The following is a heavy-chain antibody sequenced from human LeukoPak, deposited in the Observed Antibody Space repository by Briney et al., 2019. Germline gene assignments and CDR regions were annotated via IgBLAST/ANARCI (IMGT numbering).Heavy chain of an antibody. J-gene: IGHJ4*02. V-gene: IGHV3-48*01. CDR2: ISSSSTNM. CDR1: GFTFSTYS. CDR3: AREYSSSSGRSFDY. D-gene: IGHD6-6*01. Sequence: GGSLRLSCAASGFTFSTYSMNWVRQAPGKRLQWVSYISSSSTNMYYADSVKGRFTISRDNAKNSLYLQMNSLRAEDTAVYYCAREYSSSSGRSFDYWGQGTLVTVS.